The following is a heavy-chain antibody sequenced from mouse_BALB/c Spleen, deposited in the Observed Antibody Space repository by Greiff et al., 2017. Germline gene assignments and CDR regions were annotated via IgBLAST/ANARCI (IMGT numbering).Heavy chain of an antibody. CDR2: IWGDGST. CDR1: GFSLTGYG. CDR3: AREGDGYYWYFDG. D-gene: IGHD2-3*01. V-gene: IGHV2-6-7*01. Sequence: VKVVESGPGLVAPSQSLSITCTVSGFSLTGYGVNWVRQPPGKGLEWLGMIWGDGSTDYNSALKSRLSISKDNSKSQVFLKMNSLQTDDTARYYCAREGDGYYWYFDGWGAGTTVTVSS. J-gene: IGHJ1*01.